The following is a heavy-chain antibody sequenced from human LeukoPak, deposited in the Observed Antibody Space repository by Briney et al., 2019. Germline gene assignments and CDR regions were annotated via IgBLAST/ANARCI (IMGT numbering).Heavy chain of an antibody. J-gene: IGHJ4*02. CDR1: GFTFSSYG. D-gene: IGHD6-19*01. Sequence: GGSLRLSCAAAGFTFSSYGMHWVRQAPGKGLEWVALISYDGSNKDYADSVKGRFTIARDNSKNTLYLQMNLRAEDTAVYYCAKEKQSSGWYWYYFDSWGQGTLVTVSS. CDR3: AKEKQSSGWYWYYFDS. CDR2: ISYDGSNK. V-gene: IGHV3-30*18.